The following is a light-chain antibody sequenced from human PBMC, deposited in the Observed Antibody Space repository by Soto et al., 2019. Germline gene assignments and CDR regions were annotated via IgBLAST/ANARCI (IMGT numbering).Light chain of an antibody. V-gene: IGKV2-28*01. CDR3: HQFGYSPRT. J-gene: IGKJ1*01. CDR2: ATS. CDR1: QSLLHSNEYNY. Sequence: DIVMTQSPVSLPVTPVDPASISLRSSQSLLHSNEYNYLDWSLQRPGQAPRLLIFATSRRATDIPDRFSGSGSGTDFTLAIRRLEPEDFAVYYCHQFGYSPRTFGQGTKVDIK.